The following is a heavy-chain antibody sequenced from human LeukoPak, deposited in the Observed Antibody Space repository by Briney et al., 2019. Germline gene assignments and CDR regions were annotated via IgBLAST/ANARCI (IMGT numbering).Heavy chain of an antibody. V-gene: IGHV3-30*18. J-gene: IGHJ4*02. CDR1: GFTFSSYA. CDR3: AKRYFYDSGGYYGSFEY. CDR2: ISYDGSNT. D-gene: IGHD3-22*01. Sequence: GGSLRLSCAASGFTFSSYAMSWVRQAPGKGLEWVAVISYDGSNTYYEDSVKGRFTISRDNSKSTLYLQVNGLRAEDTALYYCAKRYFYDSGGYYGSFEYWGQGTLVTVSS.